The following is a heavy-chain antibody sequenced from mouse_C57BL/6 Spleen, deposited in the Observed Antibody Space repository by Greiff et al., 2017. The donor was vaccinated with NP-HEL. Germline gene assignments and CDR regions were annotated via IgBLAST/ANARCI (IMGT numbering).Heavy chain of an antibody. Sequence: QVQLQQPGAELVKPGASVKLSCKASGYTFTSYWMHWVKQRPGQGLEWIGMIHPNSGSTNYNEKFKSKATLTVDKSSSTAYMQLSSLTSEDSAVYYCARYGCNCVGSWFAYWGQGTLVTVSA. D-gene: IGHD1-1*02. J-gene: IGHJ3*01. CDR1: GYTFTSYW. V-gene: IGHV1-64*01. CDR2: IHPNSGST. CDR3: ARYGCNCVGSWFAY.